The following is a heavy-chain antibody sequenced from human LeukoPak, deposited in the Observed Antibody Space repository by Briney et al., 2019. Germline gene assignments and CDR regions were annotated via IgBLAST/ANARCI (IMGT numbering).Heavy chain of an antibody. CDR2: IKQDGSEK. J-gene: IGHJ4*02. Sequence: GGSLRLSCAASGFAFSSYWMSWVRQAPGKGLEWAANIKQDGSEKYYVDSVKGRFTISRDNAKNSLYLQMNSLRAEDTAVYYCAREAGTGYFDYWGQGTLVTASS. D-gene: IGHD6-19*01. CDR1: GFAFSSYW. V-gene: IGHV3-7*03. CDR3: AREAGTGYFDY.